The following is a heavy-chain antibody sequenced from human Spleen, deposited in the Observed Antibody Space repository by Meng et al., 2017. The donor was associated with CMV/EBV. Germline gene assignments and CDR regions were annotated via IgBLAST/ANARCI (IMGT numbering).Heavy chain of an antibody. CDR3: ASLYGSGWYGDYYYGMDV. CDR2: VSWNGSRT. CDR1: GFTFSNSD. V-gene: IGHV3-19*01. J-gene: IGHJ6*02. Sequence: GGSLRLSCAASGFTFSNSDMNWVRQAPGKGLEWVSGVSWNGSRTHYADSVKGRFIISRDNSRNFLYQQMNSLRPEDMAVYHCASLYGSGWYGDYYYGMDVWGQGTTVTVSS. D-gene: IGHD6-19*01.